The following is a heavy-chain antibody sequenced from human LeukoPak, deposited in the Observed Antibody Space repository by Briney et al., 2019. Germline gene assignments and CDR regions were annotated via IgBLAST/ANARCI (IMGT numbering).Heavy chain of an antibody. D-gene: IGHD2-21*02. CDR3: AKDFVVVPGNVNYFDY. V-gene: IGHV3-23*01. J-gene: IGHJ4*02. CDR1: GLTFSNYA. Sequence: GGSLRLSCAASGLTFSNYAMSWVRQAPGKGLERVSAISGSGDNTYYADSVKGRFIVSRDNFKNTLYVQMKSLRAEDTAVYYCAKDFVVVPGNVNYFDYWGQGTLVTVSS. CDR2: ISGSGDNT.